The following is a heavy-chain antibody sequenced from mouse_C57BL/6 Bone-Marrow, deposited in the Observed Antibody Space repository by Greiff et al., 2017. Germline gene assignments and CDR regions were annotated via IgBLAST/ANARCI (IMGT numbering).Heavy chain of an antibody. Sequence: QIQLQQPGAELVKPGASVKLSCKASGYTFTSYWMHWVKQRPGRGLEWIGRIDPNSGGTKYNEKFKSKATLTVDKPSSTAYMQLSSLTSEDSAVYYCAREGSTVVATRNFDYWGQGTTLTVSS. CDR3: AREGSTVVATRNFDY. V-gene: IGHV1-72*01. J-gene: IGHJ2*01. D-gene: IGHD1-1*01. CDR1: GYTFTSYW. CDR2: IDPNSGGT.